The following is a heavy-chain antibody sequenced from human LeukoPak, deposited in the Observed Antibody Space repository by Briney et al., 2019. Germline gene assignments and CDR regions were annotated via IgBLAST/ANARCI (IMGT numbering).Heavy chain of an antibody. Sequence: ASVKVSCKASGYTFTGYYMHWVRQAPGQGLEWMGWINPNSGGTNYAKKFQGRVTMTRDTSISTAYMELSGLRSDDTAVYYCARSDGTSMIVVALHWGQGTLVTVSS. CDR3: ARSDGTSMIVVALH. D-gene: IGHD3-22*01. CDR2: INPNSGGT. V-gene: IGHV1-2*02. J-gene: IGHJ4*02. CDR1: GYTFTGYY.